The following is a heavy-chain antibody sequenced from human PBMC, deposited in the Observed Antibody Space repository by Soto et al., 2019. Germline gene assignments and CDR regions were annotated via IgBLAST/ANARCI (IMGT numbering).Heavy chain of an antibody. Sequence: QVQLVQSGAEVKKPGSSVKVSCKASGGTFSSYAISWVRQAPGQGLEWMGGIIPIFGTADYAQKFQGRVTSTADKSTSTAYMELSSLRSEDTAVYYCAARAENYYYYGMDVWGQGTTVTVSS. J-gene: IGHJ6*02. CDR1: GGTFSSYA. CDR3: AARAENYYYYGMDV. CDR2: IIPIFGTA. V-gene: IGHV1-69*06. D-gene: IGHD6-19*01.